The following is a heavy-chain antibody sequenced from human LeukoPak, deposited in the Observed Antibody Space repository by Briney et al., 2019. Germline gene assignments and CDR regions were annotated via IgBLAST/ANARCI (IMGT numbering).Heavy chain of an antibody. D-gene: IGHD3-10*01. V-gene: IGHV4-4*02. Sequence: GSLRLSCAASGFTFSANVMSWVRQPPGKGLEWIGEIYHSGSTNYNPSLKSRVTISVDKSKNQFSLKVSSVTAADTAVYYCASIYGSGTNRRPNWGQGTLVTVSS. J-gene: IGHJ4*02. CDR1: GFTFSANVM. CDR3: ASIYGSGTNRRPN. CDR2: IYHSGST.